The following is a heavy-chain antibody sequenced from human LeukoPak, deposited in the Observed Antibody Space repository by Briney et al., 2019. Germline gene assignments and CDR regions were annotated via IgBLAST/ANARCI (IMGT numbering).Heavy chain of an antibody. CDR1: GGSISSYY. J-gene: IGHJ4*02. Sequence: SETLSLTCTVSGGSISSYYWSWIRQPPGKGLEWIGEINHSGSTNYNPSLKSRVTISVDTSKNQFSLKLSSVTAADTAVYYCARLVDYYDSSGHPFDYWGQGTLVTVSS. D-gene: IGHD3-22*01. CDR3: ARLVDYYDSSGHPFDY. V-gene: IGHV4-59*12. CDR2: INHSGST.